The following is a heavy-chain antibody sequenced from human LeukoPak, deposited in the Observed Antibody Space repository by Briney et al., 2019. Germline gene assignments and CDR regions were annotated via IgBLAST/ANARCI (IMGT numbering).Heavy chain of an antibody. J-gene: IGHJ2*01. CDR1: GGSISSGDYF. Sequence: SETLSLTCNVSGGSISSGDYFWSWIRQPPGKGLEWIGYMYYSGSAYYSPSLRSRFTISVDTSENQFSLKLSSVTATDTAVYYCARAEVTAGTKYFDLWGRGTLVTVSS. CDR2: MYYSGSA. V-gene: IGHV4-30-4*01. CDR3: ARAEVTAGTKYFDL. D-gene: IGHD6-19*01.